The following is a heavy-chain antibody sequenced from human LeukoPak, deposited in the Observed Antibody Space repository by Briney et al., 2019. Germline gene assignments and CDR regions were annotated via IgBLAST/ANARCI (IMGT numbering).Heavy chain of an antibody. V-gene: IGHV4-4*07. Sequence: ETLSLTCTVSGGSISSYYWSWIRQPAGKGLEWIGRIYTSGSTNYNPSLKSRVTMSVDTSKNQFSLKLSSVTAEDTAVYYCARDLYCGGDCQNAEALIWGQGTLVTVSS. CDR2: IYTSGST. CDR1: GGSISSYY. CDR3: ARDLYCGGDCQNAEALI. D-gene: IGHD2-21*01. J-gene: IGHJ4*02.